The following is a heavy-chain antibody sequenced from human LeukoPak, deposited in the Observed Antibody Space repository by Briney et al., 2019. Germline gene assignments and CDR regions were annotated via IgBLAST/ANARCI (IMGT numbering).Heavy chain of an antibody. CDR2: IYASGTT. J-gene: IGHJ4*02. V-gene: IGHV4-4*07. CDR1: GGSISSDS. CDR3: ARGTYFSDTYYFDY. D-gene: IGHD3-22*01. Sequence: PSETLSLICTVSGGSISSDSWNWIRQPAGKGLEWIGRIYASGTTNYNPSLKSRVTMSIDTSKSQFSLQLASVTAADTAVYYCARGTYFSDTYYFDYWGQGTLVTVSS.